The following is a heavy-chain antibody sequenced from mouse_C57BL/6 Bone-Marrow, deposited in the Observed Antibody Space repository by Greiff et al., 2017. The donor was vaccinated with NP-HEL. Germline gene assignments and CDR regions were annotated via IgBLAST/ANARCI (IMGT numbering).Heavy chain of an antibody. J-gene: IGHJ4*01. CDR2: ISNGGGST. Sequence: DVKLVESGGGLVQPGGSLKLSCAASGFTFSDSYMYWVRQTPEKRLEWVAYISNGGGSTYYPDTVKGRFTISRDNAKNTLYLQMSRLKSEDTAMYYCARPGGYPYYAMDYWGQGTSVTVSS. V-gene: IGHV5-12*01. D-gene: IGHD2-2*01. CDR3: ARPGGYPYYAMDY. CDR1: GFTFSDSY.